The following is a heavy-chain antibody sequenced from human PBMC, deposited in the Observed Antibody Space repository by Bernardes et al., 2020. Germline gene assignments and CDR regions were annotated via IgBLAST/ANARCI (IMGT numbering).Heavy chain of an antibody. Sequence: GASLKISCKGSGYSFTSYWIGWVRQMPGKGLEWMGIIYPGDSDTRYSPSFQGQVTISADKSISTAYLQWSSLKASDTAMYYCARGRAYCGGDCPVAFDIWGQGTMVTVSS. J-gene: IGHJ3*02. CDR2: IYPGDSDT. D-gene: IGHD2-21*01. CDR1: GYSFTSYW. CDR3: ARGRAYCGGDCPVAFDI. V-gene: IGHV5-51*01.